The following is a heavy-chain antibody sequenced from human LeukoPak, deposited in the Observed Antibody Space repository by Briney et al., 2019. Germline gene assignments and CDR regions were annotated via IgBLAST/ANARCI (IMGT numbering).Heavy chain of an antibody. CDR1: GFTFSNAW. J-gene: IGHJ4*02. CDR3: TTDPRNSYYFDY. Sequence: PGGSLRLSCAASGFTFSNAWMSWVRQAPGKGLEWVGRIKSKTDGGTTDYAAPVKGRFTFSRDDSKNTLYLQMNSLKTEDTAVYYCTTDPRNSYYFDYWGQGTLVTVSS. V-gene: IGHV3-15*01. D-gene: IGHD1-14*01. CDR2: IKSKTDGGTT.